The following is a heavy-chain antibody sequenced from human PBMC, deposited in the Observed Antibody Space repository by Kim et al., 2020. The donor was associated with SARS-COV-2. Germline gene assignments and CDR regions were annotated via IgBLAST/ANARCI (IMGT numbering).Heavy chain of an antibody. CDR2: IYYSGST. CDR3: ARTPGLAGQSGGYIDY. CDR1: GGSITNNY. V-gene: IGHV4-59*13. Sequence: SETLSLTCTVSGGSITNNYWSWIRQPPGKGLEWVGYIYYSGSTNYNPSLRSRATISLDTSRSQFSLKLDSVTAADTALFYFARTPGLAGQSGGYIDYWG. J-gene: IGHJ4*03. D-gene: IGHD1-26*01.